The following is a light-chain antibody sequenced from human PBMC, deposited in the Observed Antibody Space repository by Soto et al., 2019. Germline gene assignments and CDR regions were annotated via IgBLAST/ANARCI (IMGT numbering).Light chain of an antibody. V-gene: IGKV1-5*01. CDR3: QQYNSYSWT. CDR1: QSIANR. CDR2: GAS. J-gene: IGKJ1*01. Sequence: DIQLTQSPSTLSASLGGRCTITCLASQSIANRLGWYQQKPGQAPKLLIYGASSLESGVPARFSGSGSGTDFTLTISSLQPDDFAAYYCQQYNSYSWTFGQGTKVDIK.